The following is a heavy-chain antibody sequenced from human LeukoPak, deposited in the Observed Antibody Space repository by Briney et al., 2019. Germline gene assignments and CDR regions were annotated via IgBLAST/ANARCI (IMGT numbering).Heavy chain of an antibody. D-gene: IGHD6-19*01. V-gene: IGHV1-24*01. Sequence: GASVKVSCKVSGYTLSEISMQWVRQAPGKGLEWMGGFDPEDGETIYAQKFQGRVTMTEDTSTDTAYMELSSLRFEDTAVYYCARVRYSSGWLHDYWGQGTLVTVSS. J-gene: IGHJ4*02. CDR2: FDPEDGET. CDR3: ARVRYSSGWLHDY. CDR1: GYTLSEIS.